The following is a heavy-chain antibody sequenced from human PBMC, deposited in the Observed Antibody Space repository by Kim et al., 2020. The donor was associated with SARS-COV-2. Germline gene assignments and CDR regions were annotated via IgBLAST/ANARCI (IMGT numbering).Heavy chain of an antibody. Sequence: GGSLRLSCAASGFTFDDYAMHWVRQAPGKGLEWVSGISWNSGSIGYADSVKGRFTISRDNAKNSLYLQMNSLRAEDTALYYCAKDARYSSGWYGGGFDYWGQGTLVTVSS. V-gene: IGHV3-9*01. D-gene: IGHD6-19*01. CDR1: GFTFDDYA. CDR3: AKDARYSSGWYGGGFDY. CDR2: ISWNSGSI. J-gene: IGHJ4*02.